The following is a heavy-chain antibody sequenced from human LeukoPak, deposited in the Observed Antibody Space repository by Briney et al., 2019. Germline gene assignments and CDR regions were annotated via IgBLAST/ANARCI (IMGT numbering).Heavy chain of an antibody. V-gene: IGHV3-15*01. CDR2: VKSKGAGETT. Sequence: GGSLRLSCAASGFSISNDWMSWVRQAPGKGLEWVARVKSKGAGETTDYAAPVRGRFTISRDDSKNTLYLQMNSLKTEDTAVYYCALIQGWGSGSYYRDFWGQGTLVTVSS. CDR3: ALIQGWGSGSYYRDF. CDR1: GFSISNDW. J-gene: IGHJ4*02. D-gene: IGHD3-10*01.